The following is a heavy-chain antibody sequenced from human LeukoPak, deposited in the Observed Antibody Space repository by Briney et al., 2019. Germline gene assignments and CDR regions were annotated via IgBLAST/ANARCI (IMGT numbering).Heavy chain of an antibody. J-gene: IGHJ3*01. D-gene: IGHD6-6*01. Sequence: PGGSLRLSCAASGFTFSNYALSWVRQAPGKGLEWVSPISGSGGSSYYADSVKGRFTISRDNSKNTLYLQMNSLRAEDTAIYYCARVYSSSSGKAFDVWGQGTMVTVSS. CDR3: ARVYSSSSGKAFDV. V-gene: IGHV3-23*01. CDR1: GFTFSNYA. CDR2: ISGSGGSS.